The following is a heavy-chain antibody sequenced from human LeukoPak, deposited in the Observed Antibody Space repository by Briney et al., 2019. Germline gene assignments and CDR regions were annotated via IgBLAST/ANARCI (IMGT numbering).Heavy chain of an antibody. CDR2: IYYSGST. V-gene: IGHV4-30-4*08. CDR1: GVSISSGDYY. CDR3: ARDEDTAINY. Sequence: PSETLSLTCTVSGVSISSGDYYWSWVRQPPGKGLEWIWYIYYSGSTSYHPSLKSRVTISVDTSKNQFSLKLSSVTAADTAVYYCARDEDTAINYWGQGTLVTVSS. D-gene: IGHD5-18*01. J-gene: IGHJ4*02.